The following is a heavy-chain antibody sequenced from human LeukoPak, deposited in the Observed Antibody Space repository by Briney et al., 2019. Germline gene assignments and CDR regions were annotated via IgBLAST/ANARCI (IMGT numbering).Heavy chain of an antibody. V-gene: IGHV4-39*07. CDR3: ARTTMVRGVYDAFDI. D-gene: IGHD3-10*01. J-gene: IGHJ3*02. CDR1: GGSISSSSYY. Sequence: SETLSLTCTVSGGSISSSSYYWGWIRQPPGQGLEWIGSIYYSGSTNYNPSLKSRVTISVATSKNQFSLKLSSVTAADTAVYYCARTTMVRGVYDAFDIWGQGTMVTVSS. CDR2: IYYSGST.